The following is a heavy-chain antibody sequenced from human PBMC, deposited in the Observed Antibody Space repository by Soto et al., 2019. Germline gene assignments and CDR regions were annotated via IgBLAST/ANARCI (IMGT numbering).Heavy chain of an antibody. D-gene: IGHD3-3*01. CDR2: IKSKTDGVTT. CDR3: TTDSLVLRFLEWAFDP. CDR1: GFTFSNAW. Sequence: EVQLVESGGGLVKPGGSLRLSCAASGFTFSNAWMSWVRQAPGKGLEWVGRIKSKTDGVTTDYAAPVKGRFTISRDDSKNTLYLQMNSLKTEDTAVYYCTTDSLVLRFLEWAFDPWGQGTLVTVSS. V-gene: IGHV3-15*01. J-gene: IGHJ5*02.